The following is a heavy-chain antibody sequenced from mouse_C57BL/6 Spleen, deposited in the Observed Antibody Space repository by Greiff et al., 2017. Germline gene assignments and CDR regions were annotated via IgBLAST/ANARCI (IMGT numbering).Heavy chain of an antibody. V-gene: IGHV1-76*01. CDR2: IYPGSGNT. Sequence: VQLQQSGAELVRPGASVKLSCKASGYTFTDYYINWVKQRPGQGLEWIARIYPGSGNTYYNEKFKGKATLTAEKSSSTAYMQLSSLTSEDSAVYFCARDYGSSYGSYAMDYWGQGTSVTVSS. CDR3: ARDYGSSYGSYAMDY. CDR1: GYTFTDYY. J-gene: IGHJ4*01. D-gene: IGHD1-1*01.